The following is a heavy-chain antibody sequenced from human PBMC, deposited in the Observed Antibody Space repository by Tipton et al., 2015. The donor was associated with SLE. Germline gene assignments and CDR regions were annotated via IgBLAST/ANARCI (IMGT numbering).Heavy chain of an antibody. CDR2: IYYSGST. V-gene: IGHV4-59*12. CDR1: GGSISSYY. Sequence: GLVKPSETLSLTCTVSGGSISSYYWSWIRQPPGKGLEWIGYIYYSGSTNYNPSLKSRVTISVDTSKNQFSLKLSSVTAADTAVYYCARDHSSSWYLDYWGQGTLVTVSS. J-gene: IGHJ4*02. D-gene: IGHD6-13*01. CDR3: ARDHSSSWYLDY.